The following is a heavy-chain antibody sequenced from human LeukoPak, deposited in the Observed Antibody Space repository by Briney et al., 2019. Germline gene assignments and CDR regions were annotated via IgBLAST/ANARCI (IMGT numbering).Heavy chain of an antibody. J-gene: IGHJ4*02. Sequence: GGSLRLSCVASGFMFNKYGMSWVRQAPGKGLEWVSVISGGGGRTYYGDSVKGRFTISRDNSKNTVYLRMNSLRAEDTAVYYCAKDVRDIVVLIDTYMYWGQGTLVTVSS. CDR1: GFMFNKYG. D-gene: IGHD2-21*01. CDR2: ISGGGGRT. V-gene: IGHV3-23*01. CDR3: AKDVRDIVVLIDTYMY.